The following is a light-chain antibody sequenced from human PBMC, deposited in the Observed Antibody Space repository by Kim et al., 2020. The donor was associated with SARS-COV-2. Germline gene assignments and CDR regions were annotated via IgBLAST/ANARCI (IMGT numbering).Light chain of an antibody. J-gene: IGLJ3*02. Sequence: KTETISDTRSSGSIASNNVQWYQQRPGSAPTTVIYEDNQRPSGVPDRFSGSIDSSSNSASLTISGLKTEDEADYYCQSYDSSNHWVFGGGTQLTVL. V-gene: IGLV6-57*03. CDR1: SGSIASNN. CDR2: EDN. CDR3: QSYDSSNHWV.